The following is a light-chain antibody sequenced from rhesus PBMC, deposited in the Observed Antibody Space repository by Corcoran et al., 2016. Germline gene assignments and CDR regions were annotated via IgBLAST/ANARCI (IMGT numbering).Light chain of an antibody. J-gene: IGKJ4*01. CDR1: QGISSY. Sequence: DIQLTQSPSSLSASVGDRVTITFRASQGISSYLAWYQQKSGKAPKLLIYDASKLQSGVPSRFSGSGAGTEFTLTINSLQTEDFATYYGQQRNSYPLTFDGGTKVEIK. CDR2: DAS. V-gene: IGKV1-38*01. CDR3: QQRNSYPLT.